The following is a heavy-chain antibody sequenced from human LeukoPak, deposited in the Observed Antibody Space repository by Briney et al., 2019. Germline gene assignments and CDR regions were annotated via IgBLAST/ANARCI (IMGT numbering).Heavy chain of an antibody. Sequence: GESLKISCKGSGYSFTGYWIGWVRQMPGKGLEWMGIIYPDNSNTRYSPSFQGQVTISADKSINAAYLHWSSLGASDTAIYYCASARRGDYYWWFDPWGQGTLVTVSS. CDR2: IYPDNSNT. D-gene: IGHD2-21*01. CDR1: GYSFTGYW. V-gene: IGHV5-51*01. J-gene: IGHJ5*02. CDR3: ASARRGDYYWWFDP.